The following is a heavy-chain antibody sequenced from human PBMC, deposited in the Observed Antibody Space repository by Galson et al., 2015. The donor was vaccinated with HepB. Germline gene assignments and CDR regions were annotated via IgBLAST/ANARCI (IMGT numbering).Heavy chain of an antibody. D-gene: IGHD3-10*01. V-gene: IGHV3-7*03. Sequence: SLRLSCAASGFIFSRSWMSWVRQAPGKGLEWVANVKEDGSERYYVDSVKGRFTISRDNAKNSLYLQMNSLRAEDTAVYYCARGGLWGQGTVVTVSP. CDR1: GFIFSRSW. CDR2: VKEDGSER. J-gene: IGHJ4*02. CDR3: ARGGL.